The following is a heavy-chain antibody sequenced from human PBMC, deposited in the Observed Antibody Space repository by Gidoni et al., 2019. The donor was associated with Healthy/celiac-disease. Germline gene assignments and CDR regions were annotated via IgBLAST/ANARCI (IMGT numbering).Heavy chain of an antibody. J-gene: IGHJ4*02. CDR2: IKSKTEGGTT. D-gene: IGHD3-10*01. CDR3: TTVPGNDY. V-gene: IGHV3-15*01. Sequence: EVQLVESGGGLVKPGGSLRLSCAASGFTFSNAWMSWVRQAPGKGLEWVGSIKSKTEGGTTDYAAPVKGRFTISRDDSKNTLYLQMNSLKTEDTAVYYCTTVPGNDYWGQGTLVTVSS. CDR1: GFTFSNAW.